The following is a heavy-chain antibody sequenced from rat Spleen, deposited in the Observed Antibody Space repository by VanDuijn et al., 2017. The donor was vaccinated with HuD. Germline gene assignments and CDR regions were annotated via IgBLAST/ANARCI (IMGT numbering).Heavy chain of an antibody. CDR1: GFTFSDYY. V-gene: IGHV5-22*01. D-gene: IGHD1-9*01. Sequence: EVQLVESGGGLVQPGRSMKLSCAASGFTFSDYYMAWVRLAPKKGLEWVASISYEGSGTYYGDSVKGRFTVSRENAKSTLSLQMDSLRSEDTATYYCARRHYGYTDYFDCWGQGVMVTVSS. CDR2: ISYEGSGT. J-gene: IGHJ2*01. CDR3: ARRHYGYTDYFDC.